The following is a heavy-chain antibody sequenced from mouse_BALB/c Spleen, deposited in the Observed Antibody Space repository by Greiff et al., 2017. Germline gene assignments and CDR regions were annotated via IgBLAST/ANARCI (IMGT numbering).Heavy chain of an antibody. J-gene: IGHJ3*01. D-gene: IGHD1-2*01. CDR3: ARDYGTY. CDR2: ISDGGSYT. CDR1: GFTFSDYY. V-gene: IGHV5-4*02. Sequence: EVQGVESGGGLVKPGGSLKLSCAASGFTFSDYYMYWVRQTPEKRLEWVATISDGGSYTYYPDSVKGRFTISRDNAKNNLYLQMSSLKSEDTAMYYCARDYGTYWGQGTLVTVSA.